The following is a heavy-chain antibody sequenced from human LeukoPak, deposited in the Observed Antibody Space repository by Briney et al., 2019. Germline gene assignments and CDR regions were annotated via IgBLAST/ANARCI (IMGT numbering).Heavy chain of an antibody. CDR2: LYPGDSDT. J-gene: IGHJ4*02. D-gene: IGHD1-26*01. V-gene: IGHV5-51*01. CDR1: GYNFTSYR. CDR3: ARPLSGSYHSPLDY. Sequence: GESLKISCKASGYNFTSYRIGWVRQMPGEGLEWMGILYPGDSDTRYSPSFQGQVTISADKSISTAYLQWSSLKASDTAMYYCARPLSGSYHSPLDYWGQGTLVTVSS.